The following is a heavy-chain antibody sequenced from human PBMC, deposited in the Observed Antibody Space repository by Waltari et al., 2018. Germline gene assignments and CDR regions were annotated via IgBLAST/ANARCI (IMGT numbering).Heavy chain of an antibody. J-gene: IGHJ4*02. D-gene: IGHD1-26*01. CDR3: ARPLVGATRSFGY. CDR1: GFSFDDYA. CDR2: ITWNAVNV. V-gene: IGHV3-9*03. Sequence: EVQLVESGGDLVQPGGSLRLSCAASGFSFDDYAMHWVRQAPGKGLEWVSFITWNAVNVAYADSVKGRFTISRDNTRNSLYLQMNSLRADDMALYYCARPLVGATRSFGYWGQGTLVTVSS.